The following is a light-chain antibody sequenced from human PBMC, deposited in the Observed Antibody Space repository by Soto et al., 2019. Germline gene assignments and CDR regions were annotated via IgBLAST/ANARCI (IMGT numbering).Light chain of an antibody. CDR2: GSY. CDR1: QSVSGNY. CDR3: QLYRDSLSIT. Sequence: EIVLTHSPGSLCLSPGETVTLSCRASQSVSGNYLTWYQHKPGQAPRLLIHGSYFRATGVPDRFSGSGSGTDFSLTIRRLEPEDFAVYYCQLYRDSLSITFGQGTRREIK. V-gene: IGKV3-20*01. J-gene: IGKJ5*01.